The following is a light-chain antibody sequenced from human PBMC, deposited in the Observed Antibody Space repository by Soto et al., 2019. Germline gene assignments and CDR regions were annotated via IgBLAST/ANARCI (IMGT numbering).Light chain of an antibody. CDR1: SSDIGAYDL. Sequence: QSVLTQPASVSGSPGQSITISCSGTSSDIGAYDLVSWYQQHPGRAPKLIIYEVSHRSSGLSYRFSGSKSGNTASLTISGRQTEDEGDYYCTSFAPGRIYVFGSGTKVTVL. CDR2: EVS. V-gene: IGLV2-14*03. J-gene: IGLJ1*01. CDR3: TSFAPGRIYV.